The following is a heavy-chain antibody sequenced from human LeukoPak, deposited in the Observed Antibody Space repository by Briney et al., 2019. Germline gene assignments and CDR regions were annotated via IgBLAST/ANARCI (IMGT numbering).Heavy chain of an antibody. CDR3: ARYGSGSTIDY. D-gene: IGHD3-10*01. CDR1: GFTFSSYG. Sequence: QPGGSLRLSCAASGFTFSSYGMHWVRQAPGKGLEWVAVIWYDGSNKYYADSVKGRFTISRDNSKNTLYLQMNSLRAEGTAVYYCARYGSGSTIDYWGQGTLVTVSS. J-gene: IGHJ4*02. V-gene: IGHV3-33*01. CDR2: IWYDGSNK.